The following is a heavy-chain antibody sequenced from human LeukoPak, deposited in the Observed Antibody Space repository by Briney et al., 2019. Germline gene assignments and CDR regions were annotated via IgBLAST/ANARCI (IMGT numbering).Heavy chain of an antibody. V-gene: IGHV3-23*01. CDR2: ISGSGGST. D-gene: IGHD1-26*01. J-gene: IGHJ4*02. CDR1: GFTFSSYA. CDR3: TKDRMGAIIFFDY. Sequence: GGSLRLSCVVSGFTFSSYAMSWVRQAPGKGLEWVSGISGSGGSTYYADSLKGRFTVSRDNFKNTLYLQMNSLTPEDTAVYYCTKDRMGAIIFFDYWGQGTLVTVSS.